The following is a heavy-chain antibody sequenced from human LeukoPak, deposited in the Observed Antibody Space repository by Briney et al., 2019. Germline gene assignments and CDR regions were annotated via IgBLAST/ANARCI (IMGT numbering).Heavy chain of an antibody. D-gene: IGHD3-9*01. V-gene: IGHV4-4*02. Sequence: SETLSLTCAVSGVSISSSGWWIWVRPPPGQGLEWIGEIHRDGRNRYNPSLKSRVTMSIDYSKNQFSLKVSSVTAADTAIYYCGKTDIYFNPIDYWGPGSLVTASS. J-gene: IGHJ4*02. CDR2: IHRDGRN. CDR1: GVSISSSGW. CDR3: GKTDIYFNPIDY.